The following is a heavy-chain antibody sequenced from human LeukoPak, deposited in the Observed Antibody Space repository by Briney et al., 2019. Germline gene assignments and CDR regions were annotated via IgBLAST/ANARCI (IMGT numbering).Heavy chain of an antibody. CDR3: AKDRYSSGWYGIDY. CDR1: GFTFSNNA. D-gene: IGHD6-19*01. V-gene: IGHV3-30*18. J-gene: IGHJ4*02. Sequence: GGSLRLSCAASGFTFSNNAMHWVRQAPGKGLEWVAVISYDGSNKYNADSVKGRFTISRDNSKNTLYLQVDSLSAEDTAVYYCAKDRYSSGWYGIDYWGQGTLVTVSS. CDR2: ISYDGSNK.